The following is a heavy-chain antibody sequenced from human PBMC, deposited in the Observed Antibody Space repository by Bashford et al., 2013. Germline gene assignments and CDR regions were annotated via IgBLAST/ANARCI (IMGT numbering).Heavy chain of an antibody. CDR3: ARSIVDTADWYFDL. J-gene: IGHJ2*01. CDR1: GGSCSVYY. CDR2: ISAGGNT. D-gene: IGHD5-18*01. Sequence: SETLSLTCGVFGGSCSVYYLNWIRQPPGKGLEWIGEISAGGNTNYNPSLKSRVTISVDTSKNQFSLKLNSVTTADTAVYHCARSIVDTADWYFDLWGRGTLVTVSS. V-gene: IGHV4-34*01.